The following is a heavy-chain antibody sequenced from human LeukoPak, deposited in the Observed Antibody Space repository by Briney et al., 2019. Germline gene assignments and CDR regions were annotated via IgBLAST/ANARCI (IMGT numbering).Heavy chain of an antibody. D-gene: IGHD1-26*01. CDR2: ITGGGVST. V-gene: IGHV3-23*01. CDR3: AKVEWELLYYFDY. J-gene: IGHJ4*02. Sequence: GGSLRLSCATSGFRFSNYAMSWVRQPPGQGLEWVSSITGGGVSTYYADSVKGRFTISRDNSKNTVHLQMSSLRAEDTAVYYCAKVEWELLYYFDYWGQGTLVTVSS. CDR1: GFRFSNYA.